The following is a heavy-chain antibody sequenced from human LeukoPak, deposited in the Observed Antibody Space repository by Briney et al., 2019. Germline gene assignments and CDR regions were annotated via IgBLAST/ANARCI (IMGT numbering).Heavy chain of an antibody. J-gene: IGHJ6*03. V-gene: IGHV4-39*01. CDR1: GGSVSSSSYY. Sequence: SETLSLTCTVSGGSVSSSSYYWGWIRQPPGKGLEWIGSIYYSGSTYYNPSLKSRVTISVDTSKNQFSLKLSSVTAADTAVYYCARAGRSSAQNYYYYYMDVWGKGTTVTVSS. CDR2: IYYSGST. CDR3: ARAGRSSAQNYYYYYMDV. D-gene: IGHD6-25*01.